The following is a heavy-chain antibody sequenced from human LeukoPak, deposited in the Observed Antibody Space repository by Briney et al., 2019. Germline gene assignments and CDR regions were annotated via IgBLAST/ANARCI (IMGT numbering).Heavy chain of an antibody. V-gene: IGHV4-39*01. J-gene: IGHJ3*02. CDR3: AEQGTVTDAFDI. CDR1: GGSLSSSSYY. Sequence: SDTLSLTCTVSGGSLSSSSYYWGWIRQPPGKGLGGNGTIYYSGSTYYNPSLKSRDTISVHKSKHQFSLELSFVTAADTAVYYCAEQGTVTDAFDIWGQRTMVTVSS. D-gene: IGHD4-17*01. CDR2: IYYSGST.